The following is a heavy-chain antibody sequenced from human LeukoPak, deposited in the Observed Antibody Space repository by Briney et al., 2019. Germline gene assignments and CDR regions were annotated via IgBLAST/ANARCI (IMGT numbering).Heavy chain of an antibody. J-gene: IGHJ6*03. CDR3: ARGIYGSDPSYYYYYYMDV. CDR1: GDSMISTNW. CDR2: IYHTGST. D-gene: IGHD3-10*01. Sequence: PSGTLSLTCAVSGDSMISTNWWSWVRQPPGKGLELIGEIYHTGSTNYNPSLQSRVTISIDKSKNQFSLRLSSVTAADTAFYYCARGIYGSDPSYYYYYYMDVWGKGTTVTISS. V-gene: IGHV4-4*02.